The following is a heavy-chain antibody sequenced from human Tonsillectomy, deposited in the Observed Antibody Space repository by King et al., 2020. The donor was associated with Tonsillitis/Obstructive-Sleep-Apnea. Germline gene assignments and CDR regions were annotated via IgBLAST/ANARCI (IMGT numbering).Heavy chain of an antibody. D-gene: IGHD2-8*01. CDR2: ISYDGSNK. V-gene: IGHV3-30*04. CDR1: GFTFSSYA. CDR3: ARDHQDIVLMVYAIGFDY. Sequence: VQLVESGGGVVQPGRSLRLSCAASGFTFSSYAMHWVRQAPGKGLEWVAVISYDGSNKYYADSVKGRFTISRDNSKNTLYLQMNSLRAEDTAVYYCARDHQDIVLMVYAIGFDYWGQGTLVTVSS. J-gene: IGHJ4*02.